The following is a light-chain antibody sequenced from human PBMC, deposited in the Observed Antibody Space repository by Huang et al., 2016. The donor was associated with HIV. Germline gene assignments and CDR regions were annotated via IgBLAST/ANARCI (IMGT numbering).Light chain of an antibody. CDR3: QHYNNWPPWT. V-gene: IGKV3-15*01. CDR2: GPS. Sequence: EIVMTQSPATLSVSPGERATLSCRASQTVNDNLAWYQQKPGQPPRFLIYGPSARATGIPVRFSGSGSGTDFTLTISSLQSEDSAVYYCQHYNNWPPWTFGQGTKVEVK. CDR1: QTVNDN. J-gene: IGKJ1*01.